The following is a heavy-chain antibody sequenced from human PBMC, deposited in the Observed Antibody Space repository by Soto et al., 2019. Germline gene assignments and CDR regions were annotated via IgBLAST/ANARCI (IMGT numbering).Heavy chain of an antibody. CDR2: ISAYNGNT. V-gene: IGHV1-18*01. J-gene: IGHJ6*03. D-gene: IGHD5-12*01. CDR1: GYTFTSYG. CDR3: ARGYSGYDLYYYYYMDV. Sequence: GASVKVSCKASGYTFTSYGISWVRQAPGQGLEWMGWISAYNGNTNYAQKLQGRVTMTTDTSTSTAYMELRSLRSDDTAVYYCARGYSGYDLYYYYYMDVWGKGTTVTVSS.